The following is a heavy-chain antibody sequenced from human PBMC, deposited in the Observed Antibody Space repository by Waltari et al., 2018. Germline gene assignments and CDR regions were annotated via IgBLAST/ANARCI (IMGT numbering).Heavy chain of an antibody. CDR1: GGSISSYY. D-gene: IGHD6-13*01. J-gene: IGHJ4*02. CDR3: ARAIAAAAPWDY. Sequence: QVQLQESGPGLVKPSETLSLTCTVSGGSISSYYWSWIRQPPGKGLEWIGYIYYSGSTNYNPSLKSRVTISVDTSKNQCSLKLSSVTAADTAVYYCARAIAAAAPWDYWGQGTLVTVSS. V-gene: IGHV4-59*01. CDR2: IYYSGST.